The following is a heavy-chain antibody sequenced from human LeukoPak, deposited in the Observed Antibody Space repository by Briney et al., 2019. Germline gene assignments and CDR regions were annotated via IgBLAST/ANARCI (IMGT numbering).Heavy chain of an antibody. CDR1: GFIFSTYW. CDR3: ARDEFLDLFFYAYDI. CDR2: IKDDGSEK. V-gene: IGHV3-7*01. D-gene: IGHD3/OR15-3a*01. Sequence: GGSLRLSCEASGFIFSTYWMTWVRQAPGKGLEWVANIKDDGSEKYYVDSVKGRFTISRDNAKNSLYLQMDSLRAEDTAVYYCARDEFLDLFFYAYDIWGQGTMVTVSS. J-gene: IGHJ3*02.